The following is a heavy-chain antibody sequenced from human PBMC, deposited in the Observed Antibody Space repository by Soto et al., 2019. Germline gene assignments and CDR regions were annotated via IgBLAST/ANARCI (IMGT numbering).Heavy chain of an antibody. D-gene: IGHD2-21*01. CDR3: AGRLGDRADECFDV. CDR2: IIPLFGTT. J-gene: IGHJ3*01. CDR1: GGTFSTYT. V-gene: IGHV1-69*18. Sequence: QVHLVQSGAEVRKPGSSVKVSCKTSGGTFSTYTIYWVRQAPGQGLEWMGRIIPLFGTTRYAQNIQDRVTSTAGASMTTTYMETRSLRAENTAPYDCAGRLGDRADECFDVWGEGTAVTVSA.